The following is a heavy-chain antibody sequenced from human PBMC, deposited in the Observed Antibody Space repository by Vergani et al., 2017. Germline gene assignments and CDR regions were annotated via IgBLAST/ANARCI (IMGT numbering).Heavy chain of an antibody. V-gene: IGHV5-51*04. CDR3: ARPSYYYGSGSYYDGDAFDI. Sequence: EVQLVQSGAEVKKPVESLKISCKGSGYSFTSYWIGWVRQMPGKGLEWMGIIYPGDSDTRDSPSFQGQVTSSADKPISTAYVQWGSLKASDTAMYYCARPSYYYGSGSYYDGDAFDIWGQGTMVTVSS. CDR2: IYPGDSDT. D-gene: IGHD3-10*01. CDR1: GYSFTSYW. J-gene: IGHJ3*02.